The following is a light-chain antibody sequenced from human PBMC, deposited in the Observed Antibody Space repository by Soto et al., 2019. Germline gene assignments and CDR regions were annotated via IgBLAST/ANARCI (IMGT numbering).Light chain of an antibody. Sequence: EIVLTQPPGTLTLSPGERATLSCRASQSVRSSYLAWYQQKPGQAPRLLIYGASSRATGIPDRFSGSGSGTDFTLTISRLEPEDFAVYYCQQYGNSPRTFGQGTRLEIK. CDR2: GAS. V-gene: IGKV3-20*01. CDR1: QSVRSSY. J-gene: IGKJ5*01. CDR3: QQYGNSPRT.